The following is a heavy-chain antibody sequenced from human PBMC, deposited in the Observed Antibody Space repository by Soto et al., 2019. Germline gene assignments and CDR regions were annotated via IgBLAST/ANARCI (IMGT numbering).Heavy chain of an antibody. CDR3: AGRMVRGLGYYGMDV. Sequence: GGSLRLSCAASGFTFSSYAMSWVRQAPGKGLEWVSAISGSGGSTYYADSVKGRFTISRDNSKNTLYLQMNSLRAEDTAVYYCAGRMVRGLGYYGMDVWGQGTTVTVSS. J-gene: IGHJ6*02. CDR1: GFTFSSYA. V-gene: IGHV3-23*01. D-gene: IGHD3-10*01. CDR2: ISGSGGST.